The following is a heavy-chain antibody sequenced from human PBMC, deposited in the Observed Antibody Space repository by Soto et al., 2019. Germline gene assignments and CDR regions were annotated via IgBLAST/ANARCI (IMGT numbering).Heavy chain of an antibody. CDR1: GYSFTSYW. J-gene: IGHJ4*02. V-gene: IGHV5-10-1*01. D-gene: IGHD1-20*01. CDR2: IAPSDSCA. CDR3: ARRLTNPTAIIGRTEFDY. Sequence: GESLKISCQASGYSFTSYWITWVRQMPWRGLEWMGRIAPSDSCANYSPSFQGHVTISADKSISTAYLQWSRLEASDTAMYYCARRLTNPTAIIGRTEFDYWGQGTLVTVSS.